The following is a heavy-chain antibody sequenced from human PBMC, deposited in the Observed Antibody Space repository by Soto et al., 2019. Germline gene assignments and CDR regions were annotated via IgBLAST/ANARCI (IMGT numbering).Heavy chain of an antibody. CDR1: RLCCVTSY. D-gene: IGHD3-22*01. CDR3: ARLPGVFYYDNSDYDLHDY. CDR2: IYPDDNT. V-gene: IGHV3-66*04. J-gene: IGHJ4*02. Sequence: GSMRLYGAAPRLCCVTSYMNCFRQSAQKWLEWISVIYPDDNTYYAESVRGRFTLTKDSSRKTGSLQINSLRAEYTAVYCCARLPGVFYYDNSDYDLHDYWSQGTMVTVSS.